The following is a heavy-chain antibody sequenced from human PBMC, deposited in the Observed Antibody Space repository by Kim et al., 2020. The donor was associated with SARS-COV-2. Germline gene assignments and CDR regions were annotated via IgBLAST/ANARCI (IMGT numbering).Heavy chain of an antibody. CDR1: GDSITSYC. CDR2: ICLTGTT. CDR3: ARRGYTNGLNWFDP. V-gene: IGHV4-59*08. Sequence: SETLSLTCSVSGDSITSYCWSWIRQPPGKGLEWIGHICLTGTTNYNPSLKSRVNVSADISKNQFSLRLSSVTAADTAIYYCARRGYTNGLNWFDPWGQGT. J-gene: IGHJ5*02. D-gene: IGHD5-18*01.